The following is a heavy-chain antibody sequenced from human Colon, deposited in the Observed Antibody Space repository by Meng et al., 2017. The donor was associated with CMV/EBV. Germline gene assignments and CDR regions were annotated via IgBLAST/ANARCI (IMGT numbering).Heavy chain of an antibody. CDR1: GFTFDDYA. CDR3: AKARDYYGSPDAFDI. V-gene: IGHV3-9*01. D-gene: IGHD3-10*01. Sequence: SLKISCAASGFTFDDYAMHWVRQAPGTGLEWVSGISWNSGSIGYADSVKGRFTISRDNAKNSLYLQMNSLRAEDTALYYCAKARDYYGSPDAFDIWGQGTMVTVSS. J-gene: IGHJ3*02. CDR2: ISWNSGSI.